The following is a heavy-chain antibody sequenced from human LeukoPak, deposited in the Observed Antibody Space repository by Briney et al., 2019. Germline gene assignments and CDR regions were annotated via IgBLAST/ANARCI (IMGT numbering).Heavy chain of an antibody. D-gene: IGHD1-14*01. CDR2: IYSGGST. J-gene: IGHJ4*02. CDR3: AKDLRNIHYLDY. Sequence: PGGSLRLSCAASGFTVSSKYMSWVRQAPGKGLEWVSVIYSGGSTDYADSVKGRFTISRDNSKNTLYLQMNSLRAEDTAVYYCAKDLRNIHYLDYWGQGTLVTVSS. V-gene: IGHV3-53*05. CDR1: GFTVSSKY.